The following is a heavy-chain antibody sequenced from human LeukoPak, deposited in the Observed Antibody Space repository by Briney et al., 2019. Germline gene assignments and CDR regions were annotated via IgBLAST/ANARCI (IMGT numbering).Heavy chain of an antibody. CDR2: INPNSGGT. V-gene: IGHV1-2*06. J-gene: IGHJ5*02. CDR3: ARPGRYDSSGYYDT. Sequence: ASVKVSCKASGGTFSSYAISWVRQAPGQGLEWMGRINPNSGGTNYAQKFQGRVTMTRDTSISTAYMELSRLRSDDTAVYYCARPGRYDSSGYYDTWGQGTLVTVSS. D-gene: IGHD3-22*01. CDR1: GGTFSSYA.